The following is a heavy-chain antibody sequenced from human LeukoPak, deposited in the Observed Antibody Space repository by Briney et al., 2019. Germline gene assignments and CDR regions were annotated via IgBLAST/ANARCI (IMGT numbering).Heavy chain of an antibody. CDR1: GGSISSGSYY. CDR3: ARGSMENYFDY. Sequence: SETLSLTYTVSGGSISSGSYYWSWIRQPAGKGLEWIGRIYTSGSTDYNPSLKSRVTISVDTSKNQFSLKLSSVTAADTAVYYCARGSMENYFDYWGQGTLVTVSS. CDR2: IYTSGST. D-gene: IGHD2-2*01. J-gene: IGHJ4*02. V-gene: IGHV4-61*02.